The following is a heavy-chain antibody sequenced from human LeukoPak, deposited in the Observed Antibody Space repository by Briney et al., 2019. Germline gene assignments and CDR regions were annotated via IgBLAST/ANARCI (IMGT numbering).Heavy chain of an antibody. CDR1: GFTFSSYG. D-gene: IGHD3-22*01. J-gene: IGHJ4*02. CDR3: AREPYYYDSSGHDY. CDR2: IWYDGSNK. Sequence: PGKSLRLSCAASGFTFSSYGMHWVRQAPGKGLEWVAVIWYDGSNKYYADSVKGRFTISRDNSKNTLYLQMNSLRAEDTAVYYCAREPYYYDSSGHDYWGQGTLVTVSS. V-gene: IGHV3-33*01.